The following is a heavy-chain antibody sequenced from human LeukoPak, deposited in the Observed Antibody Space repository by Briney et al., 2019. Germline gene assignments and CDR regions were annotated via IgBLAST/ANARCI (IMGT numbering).Heavy chain of an antibody. CDR1: GGSISSSSYY. J-gene: IGHJ6*03. D-gene: IGHD4-11*01. Sequence: SETLSLTCTVSGGSISSSSYYWGWIRQPPGKGLEWIGSIYYSGSTHYNPSLKSRVTISVDTSKNQFSLKLSSVTAADTAVYYCARDNSYMDVWGKGTTVTASS. CDR3: ARDNSYMDV. CDR2: IYYSGST. V-gene: IGHV4-39*07.